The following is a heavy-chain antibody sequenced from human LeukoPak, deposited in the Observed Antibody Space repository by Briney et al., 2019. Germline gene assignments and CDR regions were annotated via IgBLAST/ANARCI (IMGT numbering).Heavy chain of an antibody. V-gene: IGHV4-61*02. J-gene: IGHJ4*02. CDR2: IYTSGST. CDR3: VRDHGNSAWFYY. CDR1: GGSISSSSYY. D-gene: IGHD6-19*01. Sequence: SETLSLTCTVSGGSISSSSYYWGWIRQPAGKGLEWIGRIYTSGSTNYNPSLKSRVTISGDTSKNQFSLRLSSVTAADTAVYYCVRDHGNSAWFYYWGQGTLVTVSS.